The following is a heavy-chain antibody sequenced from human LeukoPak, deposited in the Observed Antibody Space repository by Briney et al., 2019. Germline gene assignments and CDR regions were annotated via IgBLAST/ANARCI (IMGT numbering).Heavy chain of an antibody. D-gene: IGHD3-22*01. V-gene: IGHV1-2*02. CDR2: INPNSGGT. CDR3: ARGSPAVAYYYDGSSDY. J-gene: IGHJ4*02. CDR1: GYTFTGYY. Sequence: ASVKVSCKASGYTFTGYYMHWVRQAPGQGLEWMGWINPNSGGTNYAQKFQGRVTMTRDTSISTAYMELSRLRSDDTAVYYCARGSPAVAYYYDGSSDYWGQGTLVTVSS.